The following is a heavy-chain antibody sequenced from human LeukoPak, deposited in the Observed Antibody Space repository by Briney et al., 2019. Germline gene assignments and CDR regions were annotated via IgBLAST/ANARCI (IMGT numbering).Heavy chain of an antibody. J-gene: IGHJ4*02. CDR3: ARGRFYDFWSGYYFDY. CDR2: INHSGST. CDR1: GGSINGYY. D-gene: IGHD3-3*01. Sequence: SETLSLTCTVSGGSINGYYWTWIRQPPGKGLEWIGEINHSGSTNYNPSLKSRVTISVDTSKNQFSLKLSSVTAADTAVYYCARGRFYDFWSGYYFDYWGQGTLVTVSS. V-gene: IGHV4-34*01.